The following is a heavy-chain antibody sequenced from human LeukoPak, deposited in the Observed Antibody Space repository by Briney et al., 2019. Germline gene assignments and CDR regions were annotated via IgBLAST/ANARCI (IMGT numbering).Heavy chain of an antibody. J-gene: IGHJ4*02. V-gene: IGHV1-2*02. D-gene: IGHD3-3*01. CDR3: ASGLPPVRFLEWWFDY. Sequence: ASVKVSCKASGYTFTGYYMHWVRQAPGQGLEWMGWINPNSGGTNYAQKFQGRVTMTRDTSISTAYMELSRLRSDDTAVYYCASGLPPVRFLEWWFDYWGQGTLVTVSS. CDR1: GYTFTGYY. CDR2: INPNSGGT.